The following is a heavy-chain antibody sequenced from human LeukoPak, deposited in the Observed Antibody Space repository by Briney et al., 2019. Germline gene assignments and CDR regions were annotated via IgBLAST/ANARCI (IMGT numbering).Heavy chain of an antibody. J-gene: IGHJ6*02. CDR1: GYTFTSYY. CDR3: ARDLSTGITMVRGVIPYYYYGMDV. D-gene: IGHD3-10*01. CDR2: INPSGGST. Sequence: ASVKVSCKASGYTFTSYYMHWVRQAPGQGLEWMGLINPSGGSTSYAQKFQGRVTMTRDTSTSTVYMELSSLRYEDTAVYYCARDLSTGITMVRGVIPYYYYGMDVWGQGTTVTVSS. V-gene: IGHV1-46*01.